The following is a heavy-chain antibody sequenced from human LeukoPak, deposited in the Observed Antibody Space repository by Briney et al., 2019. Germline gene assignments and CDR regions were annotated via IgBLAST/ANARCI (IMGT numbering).Heavy chain of an antibody. D-gene: IGHD4-17*01. CDR3: ARENYGDYATDY. CDR2: ITNDGSST. Sequence: GGSLRLSCAASGLTFSSHWMHWVRHAPGKGLVWVSRITNDGSSTTYADSVKGRFTISRDNAKNMLYLQVNSLRAEDTAVYYCARENYGDYATDYWGQGTLVTVSS. V-gene: IGHV3-74*01. J-gene: IGHJ4*02. CDR1: GLTFSSHW.